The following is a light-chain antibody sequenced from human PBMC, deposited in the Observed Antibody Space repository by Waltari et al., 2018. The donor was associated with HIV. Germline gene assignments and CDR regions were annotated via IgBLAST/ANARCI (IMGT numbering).Light chain of an antibody. V-gene: IGLV2-14*01. CDR2: EVS. Sequence: QSALTQPASVSGSPGQSITISCTGTSSDVGGYNYVSWYQQYPGKAPKLMIYEVSNRPSGVSTRFSGSKSVSTASLTISGLQAEDEADYYCNSYTKNNTWVFGGGTKLTVL. J-gene: IGLJ3*02. CDR3: NSYTKNNTWV. CDR1: SSDVGGYNY.